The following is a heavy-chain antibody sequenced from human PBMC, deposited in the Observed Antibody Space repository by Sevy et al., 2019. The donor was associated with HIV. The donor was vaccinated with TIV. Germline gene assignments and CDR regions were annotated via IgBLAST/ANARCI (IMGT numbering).Heavy chain of an antibody. V-gene: IGHV1-2*02. D-gene: IGHD5-12*01. Sequence: ASVKVSCKASGYNLIYYYIHWLRQAPGNGLEWLGWINPKTGGTNLSQKFQGRLTMTTDTSTSTAYMELTRLRSGDSLTHGDRAIYFCARTLSGYDFNYFDYWGQGPLVTVSS. CDR3: RAIYFCARTLSGYDFNYFDY. CDR2: INPKTGGT. J-gene: IGHJ4*02. CDR1: GYNLIYYY.